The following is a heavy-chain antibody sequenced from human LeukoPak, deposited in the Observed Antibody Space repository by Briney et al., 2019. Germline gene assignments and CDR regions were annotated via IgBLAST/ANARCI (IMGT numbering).Heavy chain of an antibody. CDR3: ARGGGLDV. J-gene: IGHJ6*02. V-gene: IGHV3-30*04. D-gene: IGHD3-16*01. CDR1: GFTFSGYN. Sequence: PGGSLRLSCAASGFTFSGYNMHWVRQAPGKGLEWVAVISYDGRNKYYADSVKGRFTISRDNSKNTLYLQMSNLRAEDTAVYFCARGGGLDVWGQGATVTVSS. CDR2: ISYDGRNK.